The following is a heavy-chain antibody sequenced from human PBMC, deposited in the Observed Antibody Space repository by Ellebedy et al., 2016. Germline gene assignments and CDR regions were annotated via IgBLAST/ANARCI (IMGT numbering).Heavy chain of an antibody. J-gene: IGHJ4*02. CDR1: GGTFSSYA. CDR2: IIPIFGTA. Sequence: SVKVSCXASGGTFSSYAISWVRQAPGQGLEWMGGIIPIFGTANYAQKFQGRVTITADESTSTAYMELSSLRSEDTAVYYCARDLGYLYSSSGYFDYWGQGTLVTVSS. CDR3: ARDLGYLYSSSGYFDY. D-gene: IGHD6-6*01. V-gene: IGHV1-69*13.